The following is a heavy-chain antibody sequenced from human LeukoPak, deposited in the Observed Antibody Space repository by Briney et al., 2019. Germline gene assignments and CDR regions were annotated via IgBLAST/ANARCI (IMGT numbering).Heavy chain of an antibody. CDR1: GYTFTVYY. Sequence: EASVKVSCKASGYTFTVYYLHWVRQAPGQGLEWMGWISAYNGNTNYAQTLQGRVTMTTDTSTSTAYMELRSLRSDDTAVYYCARYKHPNIVEYYYYMDVWGKGTTVTVSS. CDR3: ARYKHPNIVEYYYYMDV. J-gene: IGHJ6*03. D-gene: IGHD2-15*01. V-gene: IGHV1-18*04. CDR2: ISAYNGNT.